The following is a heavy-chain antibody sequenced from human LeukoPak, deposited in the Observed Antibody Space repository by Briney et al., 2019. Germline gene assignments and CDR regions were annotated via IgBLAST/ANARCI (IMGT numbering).Heavy chain of an antibody. J-gene: IGHJ4*02. CDR2: IYTGGST. D-gene: IGHD2/OR15-2a*01. CDR1: GGSITSGGYY. V-gene: IGHV4-61*02. CDR3: AAQATTSTLGYYFDY. Sequence: SETLSLTCTVSGGSITSGGYYWSWIRQPAGKGLEWIGRIYTGGSTIYNPSLKSRVTMSVDTSKNQFSLKLSSVTAADTAVYYCAAQATTSTLGYYFDYWGQGTLVTVSS.